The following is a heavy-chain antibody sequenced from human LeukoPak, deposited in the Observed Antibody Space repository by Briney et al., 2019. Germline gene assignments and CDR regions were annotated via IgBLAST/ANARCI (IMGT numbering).Heavy chain of an antibody. CDR2: INQSGST. V-gene: IGHV4-34*01. D-gene: IGHD6-13*01. CDR3: AREGRVIAAAGLDY. J-gene: IGHJ4*02. CDR1: GGSFGGYY. Sequence: SETLSLTCAVYGGSFGGYYWGWIRQPPGKGLEWIWGINQSGSTNYNPSLKSRVTISLDTSKNQFSLKLSSVTAADPAVYYCAREGRVIAAAGLDYWGQGTLVTVSS.